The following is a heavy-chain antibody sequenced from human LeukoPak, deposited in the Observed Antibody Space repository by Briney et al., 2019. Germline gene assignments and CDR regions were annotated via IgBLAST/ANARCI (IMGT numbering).Heavy chain of an antibody. J-gene: IGHJ5*02. V-gene: IGHV3-33*06. Sequence: GGSLRLSCAVAGFTFSSFGMHWVRQAHGKGLEWVAVIWYDGSNKYYADSVKGRFTISRDNSKNTLYLQRNSLRAEDTAVYYCEKDVDTAMAPWGQGTLVTVSS. CDR3: EKDVDTAMAP. CDR1: GFTFSSFG. D-gene: IGHD5-18*01. CDR2: IWYDGSNK.